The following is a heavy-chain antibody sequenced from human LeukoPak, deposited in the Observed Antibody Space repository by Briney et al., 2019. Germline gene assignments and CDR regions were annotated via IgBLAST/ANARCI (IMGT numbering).Heavy chain of an antibody. V-gene: IGHV4-34*01. CDR1: GGSFSGYY. Sequence: SETLSLTCAVYGGSFSGYYWSWIRQPPGKGLEWIGEIIHSGGTNYNPSLKSRVTISVDTSKNQFSLKLSSVTAADTAVYYCARGGVRYYYGSGSYGWFDPWGQGTLVTVSS. J-gene: IGHJ5*02. CDR2: IIHSGGT. D-gene: IGHD3-10*01. CDR3: ARGGVRYYYGSGSYGWFDP.